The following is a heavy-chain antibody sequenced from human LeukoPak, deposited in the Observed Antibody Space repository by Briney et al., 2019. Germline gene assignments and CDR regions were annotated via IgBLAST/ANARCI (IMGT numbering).Heavy chain of an antibody. CDR1: GYTFTSYG. V-gene: IGHV1-18*01. D-gene: IGHD1-26*01. Sequence: KVSCKASGYTFTSYGISWVRQAPGKGLEWMGGFDPEDGETIYAQKFQGRITLTTDSATNTAYMELRSLTSDDTAVYYCARDLAFPGSYGSAEFYFDFWGQGALVTVSS. CDR3: ARDLAFPGSYGSAEFYFDF. CDR2: FDPEDGET. J-gene: IGHJ4*02.